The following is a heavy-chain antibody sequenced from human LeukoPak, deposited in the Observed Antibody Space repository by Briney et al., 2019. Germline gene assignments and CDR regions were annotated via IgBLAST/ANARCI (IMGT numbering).Heavy chain of an antibody. CDR3: ANFFLGYCSSTSCRDAFDI. V-gene: IGHV3-23*01. CDR2: ISGSGGST. D-gene: IGHD2-2*01. J-gene: IGHJ3*02. CDR1: GFTFSSYA. Sequence: PGGSLRLSCAASGFTFSSYAMSWVRQAPGKGLEWVSAISGSGGSTYYADSSKGRFTISRDNSKNTLYLQMNSLRAEDTAVYYCANFFLGYCSSTSCRDAFDIWGQGTMVTVSS.